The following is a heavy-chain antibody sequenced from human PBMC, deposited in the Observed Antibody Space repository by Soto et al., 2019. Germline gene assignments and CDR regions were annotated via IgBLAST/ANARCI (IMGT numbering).Heavy chain of an antibody. CDR1: GFIFSSYG. J-gene: IGHJ4*02. CDR2: ISYDGSDK. Sequence: QVQLVESGGGVVQPGRSLRLSCAASGFIFSSYGIHWVRQAPGKGLEWVASISYDGSDKYYADSVKGRFTISRDNSKDTLYLQMDSLRPEDTALYYCANTPLERYYSHYFDYWGQGALVTVSS. D-gene: IGHD3-10*01. CDR3: ANTPLERYYSHYFDY. V-gene: IGHV3-30*18.